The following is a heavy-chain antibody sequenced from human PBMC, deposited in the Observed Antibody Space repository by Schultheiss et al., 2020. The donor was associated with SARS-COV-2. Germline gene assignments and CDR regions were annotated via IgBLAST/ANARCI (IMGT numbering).Heavy chain of an antibody. V-gene: IGHV3-66*01. CDR3: TTVFGWADFDY. D-gene: IGHD6-19*01. Sequence: GGSLRLSCAASGFTVSSNYMSWVRQAPGKGLEWVSVIYSGGSTYYADSVKGRFTISRDNSKNTLYLQMNSLKTEDTAVYYCTTVFGWADFDYWGQGTLVTVSS. J-gene: IGHJ4*02. CDR1: GFTVSSNY. CDR2: IYSGGST.